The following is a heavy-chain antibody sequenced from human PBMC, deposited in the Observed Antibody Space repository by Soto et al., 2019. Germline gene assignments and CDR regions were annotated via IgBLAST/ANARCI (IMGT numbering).Heavy chain of an antibody. CDR3: AHIQRSHAFWNGYYTYYFDY. CDR1: GFSLSPSGMS. Sequence: QITLKESGPTLVKPTQTLTLTCTFSGFSLSPSGMSVGWIRQPPGKALEWHALIYWHDDKRYSPSLRSRLTITMDTPKTQVVLTMTNIDPVDTATYYCAHIQRSHAFWNGYYTYYFDYWGQGTLVAVSS. V-gene: IGHV2-5*01. J-gene: IGHJ4*02. CDR2: IYWHDDK. D-gene: IGHD3-3*01.